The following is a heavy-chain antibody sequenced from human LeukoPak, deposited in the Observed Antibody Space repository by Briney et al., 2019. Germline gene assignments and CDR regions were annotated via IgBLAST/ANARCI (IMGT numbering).Heavy chain of an antibody. CDR3: ARVGEADIVVVPAAFDP. J-gene: IGHJ5*02. V-gene: IGHV1-3*01. Sequence: KFQGRVTITRDTSASTAYMELSSLRSEDTAVYYCARVGEADIVVVPAAFDPWGQGTLVTVSS. D-gene: IGHD2-2*01.